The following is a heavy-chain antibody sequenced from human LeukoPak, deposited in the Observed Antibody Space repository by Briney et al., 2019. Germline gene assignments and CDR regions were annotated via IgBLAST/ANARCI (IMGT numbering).Heavy chain of an antibody. J-gene: IGHJ5*02. CDR1: GFTFSTYS. Sequence: GGSLRLSCAASGFTFSTYSMNWVRQAPGKGLEWVSSISSSSSYIYYADSVKGRFTISRDNAKNSLYLQMNSLRAEDTAVYYCARGVGYCSSTSCYWWFDPWGQGTLVTVSS. D-gene: IGHD2-2*01. V-gene: IGHV3-21*01. CDR2: ISSSSSYI. CDR3: ARGVGYCSSTSCYWWFDP.